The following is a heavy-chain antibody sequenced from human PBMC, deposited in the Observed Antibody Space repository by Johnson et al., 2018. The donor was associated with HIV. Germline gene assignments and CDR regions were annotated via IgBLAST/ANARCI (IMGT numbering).Heavy chain of an antibody. V-gene: IGHV3-66*01. CDR2: IYSGGST. CDR3: ARDRGGPERRGDAFDI. Sequence: VQLVESGGGLVHPGGSLRLSCAASGFTVSTNYMSWVRQAPGKGLEWVSLIYSGGSTYYADSVKGRFTISRDNSKNTLYLEMTSLRVDDTAVYYCARDRGGPERRGDAFDIWGQGTMVTVSS. D-gene: IGHD2-15*01. CDR1: GFTVSTNY. J-gene: IGHJ3*02.